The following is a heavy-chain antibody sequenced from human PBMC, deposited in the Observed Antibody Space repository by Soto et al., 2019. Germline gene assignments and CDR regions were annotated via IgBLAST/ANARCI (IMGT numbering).Heavy chain of an antibody. CDR2: IYHSGST. CDR3: ARGLGYCSGGSCPEENYYGMDA. J-gene: IGHJ6*04. D-gene: IGHD2-15*01. Sequence: PSETLSLTCAVSGGSISSGGYSWSWIRQPPGKGLEWIGYIYHSGSTYYNPSLKSRVTISVDRSKNQFSLKLSSVTAADTAVYYCARGLGYCSGGSCPEENYYGMDAWRKGTTVIVPS. CDR1: GGSISSGGYS. V-gene: IGHV4-30-2*01.